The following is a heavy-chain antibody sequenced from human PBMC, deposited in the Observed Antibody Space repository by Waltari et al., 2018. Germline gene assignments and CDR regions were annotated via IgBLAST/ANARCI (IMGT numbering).Heavy chain of an antibody. CDR1: DGSSRSGNYY. CDR2: IYYSGST. J-gene: IGHJ4*02. D-gene: IGHD6-13*01. CDR3: ARSLHIFRAAAGMFDY. Sequence: QLQLQESGPGLVKPSETLSLTCTVSDGSSRSGNYYWGWIRQSPGKGLEWIGSIYYSGSTSYNPSLKSRVTISVDTPKHQFSLKLSSVTAADTAVYYCARSLHIFRAAAGMFDYWGQGSLVFVSS. V-gene: IGHV4-39*01.